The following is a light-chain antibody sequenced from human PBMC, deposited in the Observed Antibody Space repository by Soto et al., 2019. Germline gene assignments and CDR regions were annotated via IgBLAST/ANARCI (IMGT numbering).Light chain of an antibody. CDR3: LMYNSAPWT. V-gene: IGKV1-27*01. Sequence: DIQMTQSPCSLSSSVGDRVTITCRASQGICNYLAWYQQKPGNVHMLLIYAASTLQSGFAYRFSDSGPGTDFTLTICRLQPEDVATYCCLMYNSAPWTFGQGTQVEMK. J-gene: IGKJ1*01. CDR2: AAS. CDR1: QGICNY.